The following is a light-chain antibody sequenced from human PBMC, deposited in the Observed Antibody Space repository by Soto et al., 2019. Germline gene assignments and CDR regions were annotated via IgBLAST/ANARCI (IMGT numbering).Light chain of an antibody. CDR3: QQYNSYSWT. Sequence: EIVLTQSPGTLSLSPGERATLSGRASQSVTSNYLAWYQQKPGQAPGLLIYDTSTRASGVPDRFSGSGSGTEFTLTISSLQPDDFATYYCQQYNSYSWTLRQGTTADNK. CDR1: QSVTSNY. V-gene: IGKV3-20*01. CDR2: DTS. J-gene: IGKJ1*01.